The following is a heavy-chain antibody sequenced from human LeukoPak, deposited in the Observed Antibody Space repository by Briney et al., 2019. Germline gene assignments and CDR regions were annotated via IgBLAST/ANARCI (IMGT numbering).Heavy chain of an antibody. Sequence: ASVKVSCKASGYTFTSYGISWVRQAPGQGLECMGWISVYNGNTNYAQKLQGRVTMTIDTSTSTAYMELRSLRSDDTAVYYCARVVSRGAVTPISMNYYYYYMDVWGKGTTVTVSS. CDR2: ISVYNGNT. V-gene: IGHV1-18*01. J-gene: IGHJ6*03. CDR1: GYTFTSYG. CDR3: ARVVSRGAVTPISMNYYYYYMDV. D-gene: IGHD4-11*01.